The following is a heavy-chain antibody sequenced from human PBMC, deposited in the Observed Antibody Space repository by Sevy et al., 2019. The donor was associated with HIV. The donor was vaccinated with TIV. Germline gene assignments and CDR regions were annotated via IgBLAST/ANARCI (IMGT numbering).Heavy chain of an antibody. Sequence: SQTLSLTCAISGDSVSSKGAAWTWIRQSPSRGLEWLGRTYYRSKWYTNYAVSVKSRLIINPDTSNNQFSLHLNSVTPEDAAVYYCARAVTTWDGQGSNYFDSWGQGTLVTVSS. V-gene: IGHV6-1*01. CDR3: ARAVTTWDGQGSNYFDS. CDR2: TYYRSKWYT. D-gene: IGHD4-17*01. J-gene: IGHJ4*02. CDR1: GDSVSSKGAA.